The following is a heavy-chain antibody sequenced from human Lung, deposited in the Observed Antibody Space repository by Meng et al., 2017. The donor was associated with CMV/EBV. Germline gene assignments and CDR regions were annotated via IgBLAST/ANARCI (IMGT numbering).Heavy chain of an antibody. J-gene: IGHJ6*02. CDR1: GFTFSSYA. V-gene: IGHV3-23*01. D-gene: IGHD3-3*01. Sequence: GEXXKISCAASGFTFSSYAMSWVRQAPGKGLEWVSAISGSGGSTYYADSVKGRFTISRDNSKNTLYLQMNSLRAEDTAVYYCAKDLGGETDFWSGYLYYYYYYGMDVWXQGTTVTVSS. CDR3: AKDLGGETDFWSGYLYYYYYYGMDV. CDR2: ISGSGGST.